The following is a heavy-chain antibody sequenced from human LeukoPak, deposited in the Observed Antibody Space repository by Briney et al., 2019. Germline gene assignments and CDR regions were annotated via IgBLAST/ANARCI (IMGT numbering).Heavy chain of an antibody. V-gene: IGHV3-30*18. D-gene: IGHD1-26*01. J-gene: IGHJ4*02. Sequence: PGGSLRLSCAASGFTFTSYSMNWVRQAPGKGLEWVAVISYDGTNKDYSDSVKGRFTISRDNSKDTLYLQMNSLRPEDTAVYYCAKDGEWELPFDWGQGTLVTVSS. CDR2: ISYDGTNK. CDR1: GFTFTSYS. CDR3: AKDGEWELPFD.